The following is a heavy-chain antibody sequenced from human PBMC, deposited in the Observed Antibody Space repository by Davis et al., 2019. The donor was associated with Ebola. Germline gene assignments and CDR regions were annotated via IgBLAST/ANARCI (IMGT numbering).Heavy chain of an antibody. CDR1: GGSISSSSYY. V-gene: IGHV4-39*01. D-gene: IGHD5-18*01. J-gene: IGHJ4*02. CDR2: IYYSGST. CDR3: ARHGSSYGDHSFDY. Sequence: PSETLSLTCTVSGGSISSSSYYWGWIRQPPGKGLEWIGSIYYSGSTYYNPSLKSRVTISVDTSKNQFSLKLSSVTAADTAVYYCARHGSSYGDHSFDYWGQGTLVTVSS.